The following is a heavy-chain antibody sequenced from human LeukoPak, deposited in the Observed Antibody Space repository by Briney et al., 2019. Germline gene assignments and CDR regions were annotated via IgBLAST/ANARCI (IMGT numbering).Heavy chain of an antibody. CDR2: ISDDGTTT. J-gene: IGHJ4*02. Sequence: GGSLRLSCEASGFTFSYYGIHWVRQAPDKGLEWVAVISDDGTTTFYADSVKGRITISRDNSKNSLYLQMNSLRAEDTAVYYCAREDIVVHWGQGTLVTVSS. D-gene: IGHD2-2*01. V-gene: IGHV3-33*08. CDR3: AREDIVVH. CDR1: GFTFSYYG.